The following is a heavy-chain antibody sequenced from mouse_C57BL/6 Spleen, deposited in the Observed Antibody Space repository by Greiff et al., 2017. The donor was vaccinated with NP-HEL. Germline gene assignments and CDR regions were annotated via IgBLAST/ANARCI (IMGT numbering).Heavy chain of an antibody. Sequence: EVQVVESGPGLVKPSQSLSLTCSVTGYSITSGYYWNWIRQFPGNKLEWMGYISYDGSNNYNPSLKNRISITRDTSKNQFFLKLNSVTTEDTATYYCARDEYYYAMDYWGQGTSVTVSS. CDR1: GYSITSGYY. V-gene: IGHV3-6*01. J-gene: IGHJ4*01. CDR2: ISYDGSN. CDR3: ARDEYYYAMDY.